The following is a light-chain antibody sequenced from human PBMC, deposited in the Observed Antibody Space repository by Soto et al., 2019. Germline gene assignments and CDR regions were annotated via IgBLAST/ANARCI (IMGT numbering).Light chain of an antibody. CDR3: TSYVGNDIWV. CDR2: EVT. Sequence: QSVLTHPPSASGSPGQSVTISCTGTSSDVGAYKYVSWYQQYPGKAPKLMIYEVTKRPSGVPDRFSGSKSGNTASLTVSGLQAEDEADYYCTSYVGNDIWVFGGGTKVTVL. CDR1: SSDVGAYKY. J-gene: IGLJ3*02. V-gene: IGLV2-8*01.